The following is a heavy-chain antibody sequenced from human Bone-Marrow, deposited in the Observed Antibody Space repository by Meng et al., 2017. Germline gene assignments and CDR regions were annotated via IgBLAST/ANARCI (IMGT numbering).Heavy chain of an antibody. J-gene: IGHJ4*02. CDR2: ISNSGT. CDR1: GFTFAAYP. CDR3: AKEVKGGTSPLDC. V-gene: IGHV3-23*01. D-gene: IGHD1-14*01. Sequence: GESLKISCAASGFTFAAYPMIWVRQAPGKGLEWVSGISNSGTYYADSVKGRFTNSRDNSINTLSLQMDSLRADDTAIYYCAKEVKGGTSPLDCWGRGTVVTVSS.